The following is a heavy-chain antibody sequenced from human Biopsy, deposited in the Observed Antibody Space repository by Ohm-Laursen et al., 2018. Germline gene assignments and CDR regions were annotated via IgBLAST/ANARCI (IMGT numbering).Heavy chain of an antibody. J-gene: IGHJ4*02. Sequence: SETLSLTCTASGGSISSYYWSWIRQPPGKGLEWIGYNYYTGSTNYNPSLKSRVTISVDTSMNHLSLRLNSVTAADTAVYYCARGMRTTGWPYFDYWGQGILVTVSS. CDR2: NYYTGST. CDR1: GGSISSYY. CDR3: ARGMRTTGWPYFDY. D-gene: IGHD2/OR15-2a*01. V-gene: IGHV4-59*01.